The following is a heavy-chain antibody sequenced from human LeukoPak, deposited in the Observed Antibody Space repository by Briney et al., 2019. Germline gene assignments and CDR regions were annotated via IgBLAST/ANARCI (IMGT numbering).Heavy chain of an antibody. CDR2: ISAYNGNT. J-gene: IGHJ5*02. V-gene: IGHV1-18*01. D-gene: IGHD2-2*01. CDR3: AREYCSSTSCYASTRWFDP. Sequence: ASVKVSCKASGYTFTSYGISWVRQAPGQGLEWVGWISAYNGNTNYAQKLQGRVTMTTDTSTSTAYMELRSLRSDDTAVYYCAREYCSSTSCYASTRWFDPWGQGTLVTVSS. CDR1: GYTFTSYG.